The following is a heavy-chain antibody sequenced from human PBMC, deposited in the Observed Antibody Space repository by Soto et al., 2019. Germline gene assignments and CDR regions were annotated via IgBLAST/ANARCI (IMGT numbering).Heavy chain of an antibody. CDR1: GYSFTTYG. CDR3: AREGSRPYYYYGMDV. CDR2: ISTHNGDT. D-gene: IGHD2-15*01. V-gene: IGHV1-18*01. Sequence: QVQLVQSGGEVKKPGASVKVSCKTSGYSFTTYGISWVRQAPGQGLEWIGWISTHNGDTEFAQNCQGRVTMTTDTSTTTAYMELRSLRSDDTAVYYCAREGSRPYYYYGMDVWGPGTTVTVSS. J-gene: IGHJ6*02.